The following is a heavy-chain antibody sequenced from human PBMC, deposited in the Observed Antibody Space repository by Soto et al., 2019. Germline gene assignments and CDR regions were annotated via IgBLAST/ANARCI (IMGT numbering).Heavy chain of an antibody. D-gene: IGHD5-18*01. CDR1: GFTFSSYA. J-gene: IGHJ4*02. Sequence: GESLSLSCAASGFTFSSYAMHWVRQAPGKGLEWVAVISYDGSNKYYADSVKGRFTISRDNSKNTLYLQMNSLRAEDTAVYYCASGNTINSYGYGGSFDCWGQGTLVTVSS. CDR2: ISYDGSNK. CDR3: ASGNTINSYGYGGSFDC. V-gene: IGHV3-30-3*01.